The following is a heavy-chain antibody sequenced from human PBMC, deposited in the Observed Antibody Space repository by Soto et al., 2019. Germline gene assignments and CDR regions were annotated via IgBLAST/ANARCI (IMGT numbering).Heavy chain of an antibody. V-gene: IGHV1-18*01. Sequence: QVQLVQSGAEVKKPGASVKVSCKASGYTFTSYGISWVRQAPGQGLEWMGWISTYNGNTNYAQDLQGRITMTTDTSTRTAYMALRSLTSDDTAVYYCARIFGAIYYFDSWGQGTLVTVSS. D-gene: IGHD3-3*01. CDR1: GYTFTSYG. J-gene: IGHJ4*02. CDR2: ISTYNGNT. CDR3: ARIFGAIYYFDS.